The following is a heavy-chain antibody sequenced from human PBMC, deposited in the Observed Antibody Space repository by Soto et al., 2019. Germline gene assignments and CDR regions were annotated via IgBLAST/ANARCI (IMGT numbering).Heavy chain of an antibody. CDR1: GYSFTSYW. D-gene: IGHD1-1*01. V-gene: IGHV5-51*01. CDR3: ARQPPADDDYYYMDV. J-gene: IGHJ6*03. CDR2: IYPGDSDT. Sequence: EVQLVQSGAEVKKPGESLKISCKGSGYSFTSYWSGLERQRPGKGLECLGIIYPGDSDTRYSPSFQGQVTISDDKSSSTAYLQWSSLKNSDNAMYYCARQPPADDDYYYMDVWGKGTTVTVSS.